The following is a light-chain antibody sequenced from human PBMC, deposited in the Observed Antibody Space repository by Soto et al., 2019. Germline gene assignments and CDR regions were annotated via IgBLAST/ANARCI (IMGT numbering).Light chain of an antibody. J-gene: IGKJ2*01. V-gene: IGKV3-20*01. Sequence: VLTQSPGTLSLSPGERATLSCRAGQSVSSGYLAWYQQKPGQAPRLLIYGTYTRATGIPDRFSGSGSGTDFTLTIGRLQPEDFAVYYCQQYGPSPLYTFGQGTKLEIK. CDR1: QSVSSGY. CDR2: GTY. CDR3: QQYGPSPLYT.